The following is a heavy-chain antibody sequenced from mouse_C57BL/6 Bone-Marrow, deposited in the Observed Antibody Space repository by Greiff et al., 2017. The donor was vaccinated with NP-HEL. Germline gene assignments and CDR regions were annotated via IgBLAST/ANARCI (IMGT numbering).Heavy chain of an antibody. D-gene: IGHD2-4*01. CDR3: AREVYDYDGYYAMDY. V-gene: IGHV2-6*03. CDR2: IWSDGST. J-gene: IGHJ4*01. CDR1: GFSLTSYG. Sequence: VQLKESGPGLVAPSQSLSITCTVSGFSLTSYGVHWVRQPPGKGLEWLVVIWSDGSTTYNSALKSRLSISKDNSKSQVFLKMNSLQTDDTAMYYCAREVYDYDGYYAMDYWGQGTSVTVSS.